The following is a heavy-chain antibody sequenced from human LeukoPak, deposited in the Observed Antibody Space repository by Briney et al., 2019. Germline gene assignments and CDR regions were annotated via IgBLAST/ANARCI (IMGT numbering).Heavy chain of an antibody. D-gene: IGHD6-6*01. V-gene: IGHV5-51*01. Sequence: GSLKISCKGSGYSFTSYWIGWVRQMPGKGLEWMGIIYPGDSDTRYSPSFQGQVTISADKSISTAYLQWSSLKASDTAMYYCASTRAARPLYLDYWGQGTLVTVPS. J-gene: IGHJ4*02. CDR1: GYSFTSYW. CDR3: ASTRAARPLYLDY. CDR2: IYPGDSDT.